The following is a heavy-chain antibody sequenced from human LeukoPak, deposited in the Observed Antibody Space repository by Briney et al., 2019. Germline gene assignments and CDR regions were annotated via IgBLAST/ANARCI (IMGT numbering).Heavy chain of an antibody. J-gene: IGHJ4*02. CDR2: IYTSGST. V-gene: IGHV4-61*02. D-gene: IGHD5-24*01. Sequence: PSQTLSLTCTVSGGSISSGSYYWSWIRQPAGKGLEWIGRIYTSGSTNYNPSLKSRVTISVDTSKNQFSLKLSSVTAADTAVYYCARQRDGYNPTDWGQGTLVTVSS. CDR3: ARQRDGYNPTD. CDR1: GGSISSGSYY.